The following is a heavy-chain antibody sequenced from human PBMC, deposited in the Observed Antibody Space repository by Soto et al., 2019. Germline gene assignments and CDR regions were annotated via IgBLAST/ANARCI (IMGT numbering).Heavy chain of an antibody. Sequence: PSETLSLTCTVSGGSIRSYYWSWVRPPPGKGLEWIWFIYYTGTTNYNPSLKSRVTISVDTSKNQVSLKLNSVTAADTAMYYCARAIDFDSWGQGTLVTVSS. CDR2: IYYTGTT. CDR1: GGSIRSYY. CDR3: ARAIDFDS. J-gene: IGHJ4*02. V-gene: IGHV4-59*01.